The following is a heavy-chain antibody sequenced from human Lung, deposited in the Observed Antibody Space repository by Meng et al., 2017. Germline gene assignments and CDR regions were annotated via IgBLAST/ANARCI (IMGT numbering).Heavy chain of an antibody. CDR3: AKEANYYDSTGGGYDAFDI. Sequence: GESLKISCAASGFTFSSYAMSWVRQVPGKGLEWVSTITSSGGSTYADSVKGRFTSSRDSSKNTLYLQMNSLRAEDTAVYYCAKEANYYDSTGGGYDAFDIWGQGTMVT. CDR2: ITSSGGST. D-gene: IGHD3-22*01. V-gene: IGHV3-23*01. J-gene: IGHJ3*02. CDR1: GFTFSSYA.